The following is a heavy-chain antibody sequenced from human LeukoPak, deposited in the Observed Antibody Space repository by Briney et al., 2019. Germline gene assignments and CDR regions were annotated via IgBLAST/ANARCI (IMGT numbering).Heavy chain of an antibody. CDR2: VRPDGGDK. D-gene: IGHD3-3*01. V-gene: IGHV3-7*02. J-gene: IGHJ4*02. CDR1: GFTFSSYW. CDR3: TKSGVD. Sequence: GGSLRLSCAASGFTFSSYWMDWFRQAPGKGLEWVANVRPDGGDKYYADSVKGRFTIFRDNAKNSLYLQMNSLRDEDTAVYYCTKSGVDWGQGTLVTVSS.